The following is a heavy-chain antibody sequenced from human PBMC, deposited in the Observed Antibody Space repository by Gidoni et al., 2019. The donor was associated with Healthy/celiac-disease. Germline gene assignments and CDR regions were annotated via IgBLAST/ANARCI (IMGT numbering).Heavy chain of an antibody. Sequence: EVQLVESGGGLVQPGGSLKLSCAASGSTFSGSAMHWVRQASGKGLEWVGRIRSKANSYATAYAASVKGRFTISRDDSKNTAYLQMNSLKTEDTAVYYCTSRRVGELSRYWFDPWGQGTLVTVSS. D-gene: IGHD3-16*01. CDR3: TSRRVGELSRYWFDP. J-gene: IGHJ5*02. CDR2: IRSKANSYAT. CDR1: GSTFSGSA. V-gene: IGHV3-73*02.